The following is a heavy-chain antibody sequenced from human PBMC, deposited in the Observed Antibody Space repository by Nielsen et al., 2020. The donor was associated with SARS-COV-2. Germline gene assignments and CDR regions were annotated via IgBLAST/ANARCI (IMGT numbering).Heavy chain of an antibody. V-gene: IGHV4-34*01. CDR1: GGSFSGYY. J-gene: IGHJ6*02. CDR3: ARGGYDILDYYYYGMDV. CDR2: INHSGST. D-gene: IGHD3-9*01. Sequence: SETLSLTCAVYGGSFSGYYWSWIRQPPGKGLEWIGEINHSGSTNYNPSLKSRVTISVDTSKNQFSLKLSSVTAADTAVYYCARGGYDILDYYYYGMDVWGQVTTVTVSS.